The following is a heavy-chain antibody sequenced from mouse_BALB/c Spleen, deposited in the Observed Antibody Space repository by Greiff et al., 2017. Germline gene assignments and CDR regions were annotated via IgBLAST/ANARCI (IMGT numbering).Heavy chain of an antibody. J-gene: IGHJ4*01. CDR1: GFSLTGYG. D-gene: IGHD2-2*01. CDR2: IWGDGST. CDR3: ARGGLWLRRDYDAMDD. Sequence: VQLVESGPGLVAPSQSLSITCTVSGFSLTGYGVNWVRQPPGKGLEWLGMIWGDGSTDYNSALKSRLSISKDNSKSQVFLKMNSLQTDDTARYYCARGGLWLRRDYDAMDDWGQGTSVTVSS. V-gene: IGHV2-6-7*01.